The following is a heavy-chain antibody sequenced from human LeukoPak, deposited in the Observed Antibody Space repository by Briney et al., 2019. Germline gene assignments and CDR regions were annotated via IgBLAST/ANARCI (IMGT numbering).Heavy chain of an antibody. Sequence: GGSLRLSCAASGFTFSSYAMSWVRQAPGKGLEWVSAISGSGGSTYYADSVKGRFTISRDDSKNTLYLQVNSLRAEDTAVYYCARGGYCSGTNCPWGSIDYWGQGTLVTVSS. CDR2: ISGSGGST. V-gene: IGHV3-23*01. CDR1: GFTFSSYA. D-gene: IGHD2-2*01. J-gene: IGHJ4*02. CDR3: ARGGYCSGTNCPWGSIDY.